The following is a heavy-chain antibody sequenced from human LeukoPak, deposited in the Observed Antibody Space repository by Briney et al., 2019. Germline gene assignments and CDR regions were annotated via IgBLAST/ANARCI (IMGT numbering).Heavy chain of an antibody. CDR2: LSSSGTI. CDR1: GFISSTWS. CDR3: ARGGGSRVDDAFDL. Sequence: GGSLRLSCSASGFISSTWSVNWVRQAPGKGLECVPHLSSSGTIFYADSVKGRFTISRDNGNNSLSLQMNSLRVEDTAVYYCARGGGSRVDDAFDLWGQGTMVTVSS. J-gene: IGHJ3*01. D-gene: IGHD2-15*01. V-gene: IGHV3-48*01.